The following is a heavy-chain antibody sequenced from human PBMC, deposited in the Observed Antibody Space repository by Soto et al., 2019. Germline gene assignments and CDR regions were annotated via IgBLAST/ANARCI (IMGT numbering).Heavy chain of an antibody. CDR2: IYYSGST. CDR3: ARHGYSYGDFDY. Sequence: SETLSLTCTVSGGSISSSSYYWGWIRQPPGKGLEWIGSIYYSGSTYYNPSLKSRVTISVDTSKNQFSLKLSSVTAADTAVYYCARHGYSYGDFDYWGQGTLGTVSS. V-gene: IGHV4-39*01. CDR1: GGSISSSSYY. D-gene: IGHD5-18*01. J-gene: IGHJ4*02.